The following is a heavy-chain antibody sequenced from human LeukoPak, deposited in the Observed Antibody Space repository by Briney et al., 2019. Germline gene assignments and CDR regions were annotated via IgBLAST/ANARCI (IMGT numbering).Heavy chain of an antibody. J-gene: IGHJ4*02. CDR1: GFSLSTYG. V-gene: IGHV3-23*01. CDR2: ITGTGGGT. Sequence: GSLRLSCAASGFSLSTYGVSWVRQPPGKGLEWVSGITGTGGGTYYADSVKGRFTVSRDTSKNTLYLQMNSLRAEDTAIYYCAKDHGTAVAGFYYWGQGTLVTVSS. D-gene: IGHD6-19*01. CDR3: AKDHGTAVAGFYY.